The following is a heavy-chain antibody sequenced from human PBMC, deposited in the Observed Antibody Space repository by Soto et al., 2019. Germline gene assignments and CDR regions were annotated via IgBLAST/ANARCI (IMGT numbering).Heavy chain of an antibody. J-gene: IGHJ4*02. CDR1: GFTFSSYW. CDR3: ARRTGYSSSWSSRHFDY. Sequence: EVQLVESGGGLVQPGGSLRLSCAASGFTFSSYWMSWVRQAPGKGLEWVANIKQDGSEKYYVDSVKGRFTISRDNAKNSLYLQMNSLRAEDTAVDYCARRTGYSSSWSSRHFDYWGQGTLVTVSS. V-gene: IGHV3-7*01. D-gene: IGHD6-13*01. CDR2: IKQDGSEK.